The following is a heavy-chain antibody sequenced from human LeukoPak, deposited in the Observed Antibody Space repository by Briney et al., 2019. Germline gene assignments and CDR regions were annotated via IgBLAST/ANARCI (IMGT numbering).Heavy chain of an antibody. CDR2: IYTSGST. V-gene: IGHV4-61*02. D-gene: IGHD3-16*01. J-gene: IGHJ4*02. Sequence: SETLSLTCTVSGGSISSGSYYWSWIRQPAGKGLEWIGRIYTSGSTNYNPSLKSRVTISVDTSKNQFSLKLSSVTAADTAVYYCARDLGAGGDYWGQGTLVTVSS. CDR1: GGSISSGSYY. CDR3: ARDLGAGGDY.